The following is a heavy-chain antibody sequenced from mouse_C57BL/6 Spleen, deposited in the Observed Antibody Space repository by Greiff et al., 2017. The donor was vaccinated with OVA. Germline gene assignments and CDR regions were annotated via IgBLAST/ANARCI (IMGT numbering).Heavy chain of an antibody. J-gene: IGHJ3*01. D-gene: IGHD1-1*01. CDR3: ARSLDYGSSPFAY. V-gene: IGHV1-80*01. CDR1: GYAFSSYW. Sequence: QVQLKESGAELVKPGASVKISCKASGYAFSSYWMNWVKQRPGKGLEWIGQIYPGDGDTNYNGKFKGKATLTADKSSSTAYMQLSSLTSEDSAVYFCARSLDYGSSPFAYWGQGTLVTVSA. CDR2: IYPGDGDT.